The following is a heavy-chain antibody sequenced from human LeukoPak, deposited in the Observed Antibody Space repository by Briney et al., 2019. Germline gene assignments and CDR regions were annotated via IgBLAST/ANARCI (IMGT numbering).Heavy chain of an antibody. D-gene: IGHD3-10*01. CDR2: IFTSGST. J-gene: IGHJ6*03. Sequence: SETLSLTCTVSGGSINTFYWSWIRQPAGKGLEWIGRIFTSGSTNYNPSLKSRVTMSVDASKNQFSLKLSSVTAADTAVYYCARVRRAGINYYYMDAWGKGTTVTISS. V-gene: IGHV4-4*07. CDR1: GGSINTFY. CDR3: ARVRRAGINYYYMDA.